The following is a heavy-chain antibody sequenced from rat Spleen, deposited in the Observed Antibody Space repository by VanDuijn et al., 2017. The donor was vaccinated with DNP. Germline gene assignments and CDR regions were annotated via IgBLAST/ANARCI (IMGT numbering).Heavy chain of an antibody. J-gene: IGHJ2*01. CDR2: ITTGGGST. V-gene: IGHV5-25*01. D-gene: IGHD2-1*01. CDR3: ARLLDTFDY. CDR1: GFTFSNYY. Sequence: EVQLVESGGGLVQPGRSLKLSCAASGFTFSNYYMAWVRQAPTKDLEWVAYITTGGGSTYYRDSAKGRFTISRDNAKITLYLQMDSLRFEDTATYYCARLLDTFDYWGQEGMVTVSS.